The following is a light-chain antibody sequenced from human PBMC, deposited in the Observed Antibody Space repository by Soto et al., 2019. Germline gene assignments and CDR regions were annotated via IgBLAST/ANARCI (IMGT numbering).Light chain of an antibody. CDR1: QSVSSTY. CDR2: GAS. J-gene: IGKJ2*01. V-gene: IGKV3-20*01. CDR3: QQYNSYSGYT. Sequence: EIVLTQSPGTLSLSPGERATLSCRASQSVSSTYLAWYQQKPGQAPRLLIYGASNRATGIPDRFSGSGSGTDFTLTISRLETEDFATYYCQQYNSYSGYTFGQGTKLEIK.